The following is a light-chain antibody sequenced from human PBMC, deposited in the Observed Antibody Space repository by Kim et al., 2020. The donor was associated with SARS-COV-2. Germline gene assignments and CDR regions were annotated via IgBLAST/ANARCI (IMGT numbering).Light chain of an antibody. V-gene: IGLV3-9*01. CDR1: NIGSKN. J-gene: IGLJ2*01. CDR3: QLWDSTVV. CDR2: NDN. Sequence: VSVVQGQTATITCGGNNIGSKNVHWLQQRPGQAPVLVIYNDNNRPSGVPERFSGSNSGNTATLTISSAQAGDEANYYCQLWDSTVVFGGGTQLTVL.